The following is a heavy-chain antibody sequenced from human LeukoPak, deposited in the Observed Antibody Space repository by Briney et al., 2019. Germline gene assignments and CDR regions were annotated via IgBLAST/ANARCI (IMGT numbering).Heavy chain of an antibody. CDR1: GYTFATYG. D-gene: IGHD6-13*01. Sequence: GASVKVSCKASGYTFATYGFCWVRQAPGHGLEWMGWISANTGKTDYARKFQGRVTMTIDTSTSTAYMELRSLRPDDTAVYYCAKVAGDRMDYWGQGTLLTVSS. J-gene: IGHJ4*02. CDR3: AKVAGDRMDY. CDR2: ISANTGKT. V-gene: IGHV1-18*01.